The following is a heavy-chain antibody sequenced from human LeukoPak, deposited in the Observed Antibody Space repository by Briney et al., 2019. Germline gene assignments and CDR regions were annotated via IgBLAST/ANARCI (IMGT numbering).Heavy chain of an antibody. Sequence: PSETLSLTCAVSGGSISSSNWWSWVRQPPGKGLEWIGYIYYSGSTYYNPSLKSRVTISVDTSKNQFSLKLSSVTAADTAVYYCARVDTAMVTVDYWGQGTLVTASS. CDR3: ARVDTAMVTVDY. CDR2: IYYSGST. J-gene: IGHJ4*02. V-gene: IGHV4-4*02. CDR1: GGSISSSNW. D-gene: IGHD5-18*01.